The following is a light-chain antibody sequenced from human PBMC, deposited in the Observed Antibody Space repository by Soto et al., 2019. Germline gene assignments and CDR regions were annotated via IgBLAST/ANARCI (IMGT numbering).Light chain of an antibody. Sequence: EIVLTQSPGTLSLSPGERATLSFRASQSVSSSYLAWYQQKPGQPPRLLIFGASSRATGIPDRFTGSGSGTDFTLTITRLEPEDFAVYYCQRYRTSFGGGTKVEIK. V-gene: IGKV3-20*01. CDR3: QRYRTS. J-gene: IGKJ4*01. CDR2: GAS. CDR1: QSVSSSY.